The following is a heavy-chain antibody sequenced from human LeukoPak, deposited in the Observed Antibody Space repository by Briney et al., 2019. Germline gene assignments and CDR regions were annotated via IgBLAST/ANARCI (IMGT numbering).Heavy chain of an antibody. Sequence: PSETLSLTCTVSGASVSSGIYYWSCIPQPPGKGLEWIGFMHHSGSTSHHPSLQNRVTMSVDTSKNQLSLKLTSATAADTAMYFCAGVRTAGTGPDCWGQGTLVTVSS. D-gene: IGHD6-13*01. CDR2: MHHSGST. J-gene: IGHJ4*02. CDR3: AGVRTAGTGPDC. V-gene: IGHV4-61*01. CDR1: GASVSSGIYY.